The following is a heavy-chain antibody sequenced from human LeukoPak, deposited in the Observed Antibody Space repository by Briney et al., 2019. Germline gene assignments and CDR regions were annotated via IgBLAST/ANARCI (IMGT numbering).Heavy chain of an antibody. D-gene: IGHD1/OR15-1a*01. CDR3: AKGTRIYYYYGVDV. V-gene: IGHV3-23*01. CDR2: ISGGGDST. J-gene: IGHJ6*02. Sequence: GGSLRLSCAASGFTFINYAMSWVRQAPGKGLEWVSAISGGGDSTYYADSVKGRFTISRDNSKDTLSLQVNSLRAEDTAIYYCAKGTRIYYYYGVDVWGQGTTVTVSS. CDR1: GFTFINYA.